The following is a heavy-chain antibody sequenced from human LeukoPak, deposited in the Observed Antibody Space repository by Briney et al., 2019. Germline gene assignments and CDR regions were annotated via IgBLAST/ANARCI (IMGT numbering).Heavy chain of an antibody. D-gene: IGHD1-26*01. CDR2: FLYTGNT. V-gene: IGHV4-39*07. J-gene: IGHJ3*02. CDR3: ASGKVGGRRVEALDI. CDR1: GDSISTSTNY. Sequence: PSETLSLTCSLSGDSISTSTNYWGWARQSPGKGLEWIGNFLYTGNTYYNPSLRSRVTISVDRSKNQFSLKLSSVTAADTAVYYCASGKVGGRRVEALDIWGQGTMVTVSS.